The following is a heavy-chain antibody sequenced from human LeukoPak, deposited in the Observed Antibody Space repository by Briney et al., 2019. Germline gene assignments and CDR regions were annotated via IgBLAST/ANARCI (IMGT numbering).Heavy chain of an antibody. CDR2: ISGSGGST. D-gene: IGHD3-22*01. V-gene: IGHV3-23*01. CDR3: AKHRFESGGYHSTD. J-gene: IGHJ4*02. Sequence: GGSLRLSCAASGFTFSSYAMSWVRQAPGKGLEWVSVISGSGGSTYYADSVKGRFTISRDNSKNTLYLQMNSLRVEDTAVYYCAKHRFESGGYHSTDWGQGTLVTVSS. CDR1: GFTFSSYA.